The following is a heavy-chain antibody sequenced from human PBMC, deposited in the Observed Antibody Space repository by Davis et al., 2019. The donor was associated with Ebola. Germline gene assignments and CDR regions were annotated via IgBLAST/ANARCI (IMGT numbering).Heavy chain of an antibody. Sequence: PGGSLRLSCAASGFTFSSYGMHWVRQAPGKGLEWVAVIWYDGSNKYYADSVKGRFTISRDNSKNTLYLQMNSLRAEDTAVYYCARARAYYYDSSGYYKYYGMDVWGQGTTVTVSS. V-gene: IGHV3-30*19. J-gene: IGHJ6*02. D-gene: IGHD3-22*01. CDR3: ARARAYYYDSSGYYKYYGMDV. CDR2: IWYDGSNK. CDR1: GFTFSSYG.